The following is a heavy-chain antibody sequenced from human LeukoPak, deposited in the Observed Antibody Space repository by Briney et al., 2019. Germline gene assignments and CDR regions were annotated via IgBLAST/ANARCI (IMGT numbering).Heavy chain of an antibody. CDR2: IYYSGST. CDR3: ARTDWKGY. CDR1: GGSISSSSYY. Sequence: PSETLSLTCTVSGGSISSSSYYWGWIRQPPGMGLEGIGSIYYSGSTYYNPSLKSRVTISGDTSKNQFSLTLSSVTAADTAVYYWARTDWKGYWGQGTLVTVSS. D-gene: IGHD1-1*01. J-gene: IGHJ4*02. V-gene: IGHV4-39*01.